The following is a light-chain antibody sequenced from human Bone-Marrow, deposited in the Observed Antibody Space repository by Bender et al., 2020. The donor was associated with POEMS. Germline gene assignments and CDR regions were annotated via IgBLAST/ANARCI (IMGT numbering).Light chain of an antibody. V-gene: IGLV2-14*01. CDR3: SSYTSSTTLYV. CDR2: EVS. Sequence: QSALTQPASVSGSPGQSITISCTGTSSDIGGYNFVSWFQQYPGKAPKLIIFEVSRRPSGVSHRFSGSKSGITASLTISGLQAEDEADYYCSSYTSSTTLYVFGTGTKVTVL. CDR1: SSDIGGYNF. J-gene: IGLJ1*01.